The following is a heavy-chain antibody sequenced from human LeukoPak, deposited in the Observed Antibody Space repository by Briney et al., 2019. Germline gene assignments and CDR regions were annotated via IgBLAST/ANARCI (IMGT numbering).Heavy chain of an antibody. Sequence: PGGSLRLSCAASGFIFSNYAMYWVRQAPGKGLEYVSGISSNGGTTYYANSVKGRFIISRDNSKNTLYLQMGSLRVEDMAVYYCARDRRYSGGWYGDDYYYNAMDVWGQGTAVTVSS. CDR3: ARDRRYSGGWYGDDYYYNAMDV. J-gene: IGHJ6*02. D-gene: IGHD6-19*01. V-gene: IGHV3-64*01. CDR2: ISSNGGTT. CDR1: GFIFSNYA.